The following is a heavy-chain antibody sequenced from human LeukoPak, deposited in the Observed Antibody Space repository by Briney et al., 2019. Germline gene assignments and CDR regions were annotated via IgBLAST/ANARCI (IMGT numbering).Heavy chain of an antibody. CDR2: IYYSGST. D-gene: IGHD2-2*02. J-gene: IGHJ4*02. CDR3: ARLPLPDLGYCSSTSCYTGALFDY. V-gene: IGHV4-39*01. Sequence: PSETLSLTCTVSGYSISSSYYWGWIRQPPGKGLEWIGSIYYSGSTYYNPSLKSRVTISVDTSKNQFSLKLSSVTAADTAVYYCARLPLPDLGYCSSTSCYTGALFDYWGQGTLVTVSS. CDR1: GYSISSSYY.